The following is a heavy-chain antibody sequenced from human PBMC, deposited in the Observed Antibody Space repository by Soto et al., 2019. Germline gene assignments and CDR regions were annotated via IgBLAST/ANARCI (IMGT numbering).Heavy chain of an antibody. CDR1: GYTFTSYH. Sequence: ASVKVSCKASGYTFTSYHMHWVRQAPGQGLEWMGIINPSGGSTSYAQKFQGRVTMTRDTSTSTVYMELSSLRSEDTAVYYCARDLASEGYDSSGYPHAFDIWGQGTRVTVSS. D-gene: IGHD3-22*01. J-gene: IGHJ3*02. CDR3: ARDLASEGYDSSGYPHAFDI. V-gene: IGHV1-46*01. CDR2: INPSGGST.